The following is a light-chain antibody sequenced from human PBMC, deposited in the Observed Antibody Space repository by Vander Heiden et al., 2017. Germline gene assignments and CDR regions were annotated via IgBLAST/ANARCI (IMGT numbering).Light chain of an antibody. CDR2: EDN. J-gene: IGLJ3*02. V-gene: IGLV3-10*01. Sequence: SYELTQPPSVSVSPGPAARITCSGDALPKRYAYWYQQKSGQAPVLVIYEDNKRPSGIPERFSGSSSGTMATLTSSEAQVEDEGDYYCHSTDNSGTYWVFGGGTKLSVL. CDR3: HSTDNSGTYWV. CDR1: ALPKRY.